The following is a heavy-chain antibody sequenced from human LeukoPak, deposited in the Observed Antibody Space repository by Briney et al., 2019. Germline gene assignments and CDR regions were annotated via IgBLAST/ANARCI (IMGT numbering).Heavy chain of an antibody. CDR2: INYSGTT. Sequence: SETLSLTCTVSGDSISGNGCYWAWIRQSPGKGLEWIASINYSGTTYYNPSLQSRVTISVDTSKNQFSLRLSSVTAADTALYYCARTYSSGQGAYYWGQGTLVTVSS. CDR3: ARTYSSGQGAYY. V-gene: IGHV4-39*07. J-gene: IGHJ4*02. CDR1: GDSISGNGCY. D-gene: IGHD3-22*01.